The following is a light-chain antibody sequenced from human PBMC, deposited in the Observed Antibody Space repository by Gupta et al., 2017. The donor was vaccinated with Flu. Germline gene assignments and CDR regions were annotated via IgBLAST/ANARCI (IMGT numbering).Light chain of an antibody. CDR1: SSDVSGYNY. Sequence: QSSLTHPASVSGSPGPSLAISGTGTSSDVSGYNYVSWYQQNPGKAPKLMIYEVNKRTSGVSNRFSGSKSGNTASLTISGLQTEDEAYYYCSSYPGSRPLFGGGTKLTVL. V-gene: IGLV2-14*01. J-gene: IGLJ3*02. CDR2: EVN. CDR3: SSYPGSRPL.